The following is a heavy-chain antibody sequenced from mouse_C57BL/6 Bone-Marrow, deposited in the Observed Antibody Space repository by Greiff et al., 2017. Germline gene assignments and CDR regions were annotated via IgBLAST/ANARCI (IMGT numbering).Heavy chain of an antibody. CDR2: INPNNGGT. CDR1: GYTFTDYY. CDR3: ARDSSGYVDFDY. Sequence: VQLQQSGPELVKPGASVKISCKASGYTFTDYYMNWVKQSHGKSLEWIGDINPNNGGTSYNQKFKGKATLTVDKSSSTAYMELRSLTSEDSAVXYCARDSSGYVDFDYWGQGTTLTVSS. D-gene: IGHD3-2*02. V-gene: IGHV1-26*01. J-gene: IGHJ2*01.